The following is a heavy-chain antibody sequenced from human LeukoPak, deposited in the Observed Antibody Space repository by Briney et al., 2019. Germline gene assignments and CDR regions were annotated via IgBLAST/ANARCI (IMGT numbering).Heavy chain of an antibody. J-gene: IGHJ5*02. CDR2: INPNSGGT. Sequence: VASVKVSCKAAGYTFTGYYMFWVRQAPGQGLEWMGRINPNSGGTNYAQKFQGRVTMTRDTSISIAYMELSRLRSDDTAVYYCARGYCSGGSCYSVENWFDPWGQGTLVTVSS. V-gene: IGHV1-2*06. D-gene: IGHD2-15*01. CDR3: ARGYCSGGSCYSVENWFDP. CDR1: GYTFTGYY.